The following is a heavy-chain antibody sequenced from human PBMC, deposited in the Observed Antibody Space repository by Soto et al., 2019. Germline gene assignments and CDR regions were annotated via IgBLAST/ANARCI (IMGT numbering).Heavy chain of an antibody. CDR1: GFTFSSYG. J-gene: IGHJ6*02. V-gene: IGHV3-33*01. Sequence: QVQLVESGGGVVQPGRSLRLSCAASGFTFSSYGMHWVRQAPGKGLEWVAVIWDDGSYKYYADSVKGRFTISRDHSKNAMYLKMNSRRAEDTTMYYCARDFAISTSCMRQVCYYYSGMDVWGQGTTVTVSS. CDR3: ARDFAISTSCMRQVCYYYSGMDV. CDR2: IWDDGSYK. D-gene: IGHD2-2*01.